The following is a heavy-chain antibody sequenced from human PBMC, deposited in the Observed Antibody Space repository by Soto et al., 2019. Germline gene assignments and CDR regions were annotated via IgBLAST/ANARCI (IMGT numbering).Heavy chain of an antibody. V-gene: IGHV3-23*01. CDR1: GFTFSSYA. CDR2: ISGSGGST. D-gene: IGHD2-2*01. J-gene: IGHJ5*02. Sequence: PGGSLRLSCAASGFTFSSYAMSWVRQAPGKGLEWVSAISGSGGSTYYADSVKGRFTISRDNSKNTLYLQMNSLRAEDTAVYYCAKGGVRLIVVKFRPSWFDPWGQGTLVTVSS. CDR3: AKGGVRLIVVKFRPSWFDP.